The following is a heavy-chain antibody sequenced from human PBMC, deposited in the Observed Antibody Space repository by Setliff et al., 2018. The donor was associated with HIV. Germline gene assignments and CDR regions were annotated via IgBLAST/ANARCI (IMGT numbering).Heavy chain of an antibody. D-gene: IGHD5-18*01. Sequence: SSETLSLTCAVSGGPISGYWSWIRQPPGRELEWIGYIYYTGGTNYNPSLNSRVTMSIDLSNNHLSLKLRSVTTADTAIYYCVGGQKWLAFDSWGQGTLVTVSS. J-gene: IGHJ4*02. V-gene: IGHV4-59*01. CDR2: IYYTGGT. CDR3: VGGQKWLAFDS. CDR1: GGPISGY.